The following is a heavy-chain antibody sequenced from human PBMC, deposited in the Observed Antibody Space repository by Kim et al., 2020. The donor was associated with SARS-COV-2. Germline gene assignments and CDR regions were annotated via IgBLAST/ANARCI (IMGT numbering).Heavy chain of an antibody. CDR3: TTSSDIRFLEWPV. J-gene: IGHJ6*02. D-gene: IGHD3-3*01. V-gene: IGHV3-15*01. CDR2: IKSKTDGGTT. CDR1: GFTFSNAW. Sequence: GGSLRLSCAASGFTFSNAWMSWVRQAPGKGLEWVGRIKSKTDGGTTDYAAPVKGRFTISRDDSKNTLYLQMNSLKTEDTAVYYCTTSSDIRFLEWPVWGQGTTVTVSS.